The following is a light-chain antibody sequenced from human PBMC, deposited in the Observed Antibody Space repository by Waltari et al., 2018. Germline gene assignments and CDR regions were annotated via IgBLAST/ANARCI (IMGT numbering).Light chain of an antibody. CDR1: SSDVGCDTY. J-gene: IGLJ3*02. CDR2: EVS. V-gene: IGLV2-14*01. CDR3: SSYTSSSTLGV. Sequence: QSALTQPASVSGSPGQSTTFSCTGTSSDVGCDTYVPLYQQHPGKAPKLMIYEVSNRPAGVSNRFSGSKSGNTASLTISGLQAEDEADYYCSSYTSSSTLGVFGGGTKLTVL.